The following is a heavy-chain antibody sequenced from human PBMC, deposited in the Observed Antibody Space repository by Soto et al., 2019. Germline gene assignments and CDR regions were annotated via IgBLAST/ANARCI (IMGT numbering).Heavy chain of an antibody. CDR1: GGSISSYY. CDR3: ARVGWSTGYYYYGMDV. Sequence: QVQLQESGPGLVKPSETLSLTCTVSGGSISSYYWSWIRQPPGKGLEWIGYIYYSGSTTYNPSLKSRVTISVDTSKNQFSLKLSSVTAADTAVYYCARVGWSTGYYYYGMDVWGQGTTVTVSS. CDR2: IYYSGST. D-gene: IGHD6-19*01. J-gene: IGHJ6*02. V-gene: IGHV4-59*01.